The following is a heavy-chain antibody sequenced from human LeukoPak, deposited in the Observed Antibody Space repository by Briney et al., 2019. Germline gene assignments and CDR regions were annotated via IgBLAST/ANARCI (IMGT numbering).Heavy chain of an antibody. J-gene: IGHJ4*02. D-gene: IGHD6-6*01. CDR2: INPSGGST. Sequence: ASVKVSCKASGYTFTSYYMHWVQQAPGQGLEWMGIINPSGGSTSYAQKFQGRVTMTRDTSTSTVYMELSSLRSEDTAVYYCAHSSSSPAYFDYWGQGTLVTVSS. CDR3: AHSSSSPAYFDY. V-gene: IGHV1-46*03. CDR1: GYTFTSYY.